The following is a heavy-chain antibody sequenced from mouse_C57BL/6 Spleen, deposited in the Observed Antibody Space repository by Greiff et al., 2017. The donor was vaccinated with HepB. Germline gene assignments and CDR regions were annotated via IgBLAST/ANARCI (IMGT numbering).Heavy chain of an antibody. Sequence: VKLVESGPGLVQPSQSLSITCTVSGFSLTSYGVHWVRQSPGKGLEWLGVIWSGGSTDYNAAFISRLSISKDNSKSQVFFKMNSLQADDTAIYYCARNGEAAQATAWFAYWGQGTLVTVSA. CDR1: GFSLTSYG. CDR2: IWSGGST. D-gene: IGHD3-2*02. CDR3: ARNGEAAQATAWFAY. J-gene: IGHJ3*01. V-gene: IGHV2-2*01.